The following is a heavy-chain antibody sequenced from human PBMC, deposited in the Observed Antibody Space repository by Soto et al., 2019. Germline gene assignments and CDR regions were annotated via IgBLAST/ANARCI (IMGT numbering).Heavy chain of an antibody. D-gene: IGHD5-18*01. Sequence: GSLRLSCAASGFTFSDYYMSWIRQAPGKGLEWVSYISSSGSTIYYADSVKGRFTISRDNAKNSLYLQMNSLRAEDTAVYYCARDGRRYSYGHPWFDPWGQGTLVTVSS. CDR3: ARDGRRYSYGHPWFDP. J-gene: IGHJ5*02. CDR2: ISSSGSTI. V-gene: IGHV3-11*01. CDR1: GFTFSDYY.